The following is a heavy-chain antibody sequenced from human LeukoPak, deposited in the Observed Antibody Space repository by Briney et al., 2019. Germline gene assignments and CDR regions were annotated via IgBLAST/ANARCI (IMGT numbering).Heavy chain of an antibody. V-gene: IGHV1-18*01. D-gene: IGHD6-19*01. J-gene: IGHJ4*02. CDR3: GREPSESFIDY. CDR1: SYTFTNYG. Sequence: ASVKVSCKASSYTFTNYGINWVRQAPGQGLEWMGWISPYNESRKYAQKFQGRVTMTTDTSTNTAYMELRSLRSDDTAVYYCGREPSESFIDYWDQGTLVTVSS. CDR2: ISPYNESR.